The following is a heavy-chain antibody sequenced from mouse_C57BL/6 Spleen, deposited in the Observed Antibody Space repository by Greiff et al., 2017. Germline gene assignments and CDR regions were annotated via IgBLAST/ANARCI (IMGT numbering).Heavy chain of an antibody. J-gene: IGHJ2*01. Sequence: QVQLQQPGAELVKPGASVKLSCKASGYTFTSYWMHWVKQRTGQGLEWIGMIHPNSGSTNYNEKFKSKATLTVDKSSSTAYMQLSSLTSEDSAVYYCARDSMIKLTDYFDYWGQGTTLTVSS. V-gene: IGHV1-64*01. D-gene: IGHD2-4*01. CDR3: ARDSMIKLTDYFDY. CDR1: GYTFTSYW. CDR2: IHPNSGST.